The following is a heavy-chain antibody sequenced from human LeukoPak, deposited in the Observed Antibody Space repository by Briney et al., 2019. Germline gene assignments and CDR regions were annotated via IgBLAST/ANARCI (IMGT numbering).Heavy chain of an antibody. Sequence: SQTLSLTCTVSGGSISSGGYYWSWIRQHPGKGLEWIGYIYYSGSTYYNPSLKSRVTISVDTSKNQFSLKLSSVTAADTAVYYCAGTDIAAAGMCFDYWGQGTLVTVSS. V-gene: IGHV4-30-4*08. D-gene: IGHD6-13*01. J-gene: IGHJ4*02. CDR3: AGTDIAAAGMCFDY. CDR1: GGSISSGGYY. CDR2: IYYSGST.